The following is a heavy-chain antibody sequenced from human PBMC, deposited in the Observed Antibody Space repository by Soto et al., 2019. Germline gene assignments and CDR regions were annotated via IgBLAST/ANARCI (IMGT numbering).Heavy chain of an antibody. CDR3: ARGLVVGATITYYD. J-gene: IGHJ4*02. CDR1: GYTFTRYG. V-gene: IGHV1-18*01. Sequence: XXVKVSGKASGYTFTRYGISCVRHAPGQGLEWMGWISAYNGNTNYAQKLQGRVTMTTDTSTSTAYMELRSLRSDDTAVYYCARGLVVGATITYYDWGQGTLVTVSS. D-gene: IGHD1-26*01. CDR2: ISAYNGNT.